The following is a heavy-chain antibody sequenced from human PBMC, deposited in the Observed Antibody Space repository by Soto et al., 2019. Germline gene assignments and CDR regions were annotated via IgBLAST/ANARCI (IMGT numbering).Heavy chain of an antibody. V-gene: IGHV1-2*02. CDR2: IKTSSGVT. J-gene: IGHJ4*02. D-gene: IGHD4-17*01. Sequence: QVQLVQSGAEVKKPGASVKVSCKASGFTFTDYDLYWVRQAPGLGLEWMGWIKTSSGVTNYVHKLQGRVTLTRATSISTAHMELNRVRSDVTAVDYCARGERSTTVASHDSWGQGSLVTVSS. CDR1: GFTFTDYD. CDR3: ARGERSTTVASHDS.